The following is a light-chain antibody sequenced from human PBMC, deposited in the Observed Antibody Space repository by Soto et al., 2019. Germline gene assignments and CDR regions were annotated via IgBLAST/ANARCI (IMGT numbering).Light chain of an antibody. J-gene: IGKJ1*01. Sequence: DIQMTQSPSTLSASVGDRVIFTCRASQSISTWLAWYQQKPGKAPKLLIYKASSLESGVPSRFSGSGSGTEFTLTISSLQSEDFAVYWCQQYTYWPPTFGQGTKVEVK. CDR3: QQYTYWPPT. V-gene: IGKV1-5*03. CDR2: KAS. CDR1: QSISTW.